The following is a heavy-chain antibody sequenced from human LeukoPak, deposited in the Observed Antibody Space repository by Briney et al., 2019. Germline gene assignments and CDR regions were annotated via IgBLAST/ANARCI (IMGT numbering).Heavy chain of an antibody. CDR1: GGSIRNQY. CDR2: IFATGHT. V-gene: IGHV4-4*07. CDR3: AREWPGSYDALTGLYEGGYFYDK. J-gene: IGHJ4*02. D-gene: IGHD3-16*01. Sequence: SDTLSLTRTVSGGSIRNQYWAWMRQPAGKGLEWIGRIFATGHTESNPSLRSRVTISADMSKNQLSLRLTSVTAADTALYYCAREWPGSYDALTGLYEGGYFYDKWGQGTLVTVSA.